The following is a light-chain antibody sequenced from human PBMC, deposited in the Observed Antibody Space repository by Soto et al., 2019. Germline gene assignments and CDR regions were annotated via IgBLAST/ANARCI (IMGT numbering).Light chain of an antibody. CDR1: SSNIGSNY. CDR2: RNN. J-gene: IGLJ1*01. CDR3: AAWDDSLSGLYV. V-gene: IGLV1-47*01. Sequence: QSVLTQPPSPSGTPGQRVTISCPGSSSNIGSNYVYWYQQLPGTAPKLLIYRNNQRPSGVPDRFSGSKSGTSASLAISGLRSEDEADYYCAAWDDSLSGLYVFGTGTKVTVL.